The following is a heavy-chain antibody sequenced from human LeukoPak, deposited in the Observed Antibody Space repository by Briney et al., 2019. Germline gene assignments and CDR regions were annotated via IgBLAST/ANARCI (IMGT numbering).Heavy chain of an antibody. CDR3: VRERPAGGGSYYWFDP. V-gene: IGHV4-4*07. CDR2: INTSGGT. CDR1: GGSISNYY. J-gene: IGHJ5*02. D-gene: IGHD1-26*01. Sequence: PSETLSLTCTVSGGSISNYYWSWIWQPAGKGLEWIGRINTSGGTNYNPSLKSRLTISVDRSKTQSSLNLNSVTAADTAVYYCVRERPAGGGSYYWFDPWGQGTLVTVSS.